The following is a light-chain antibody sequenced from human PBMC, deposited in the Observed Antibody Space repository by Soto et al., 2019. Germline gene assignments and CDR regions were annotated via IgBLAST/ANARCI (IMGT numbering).Light chain of an antibody. Sequence: QSVLTQPRSVSGSHGQSVTISFTGTSSDVGDYNYVSWYQQHPGKAPKLLIYAVYMRPSGVPDRLSGSKSGNTASLTISGLQAEDEADYSCCSSAGRDTWVFGGGTKLTVL. CDR2: AVY. CDR3: CSSAGRDTWV. V-gene: IGLV2-11*01. J-gene: IGLJ3*02. CDR1: SSDVGDYNY.